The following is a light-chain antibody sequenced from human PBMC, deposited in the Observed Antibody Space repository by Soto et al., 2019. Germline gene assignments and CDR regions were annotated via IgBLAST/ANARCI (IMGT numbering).Light chain of an antibody. V-gene: IGLV1-40*01. CDR2: GNT. CDR3: QSYADTLSGWV. CDR1: SSNVGAGYD. Sequence: QSVLTQPPSVSGAPGQRVTISCTGSSSNVGAGYDVHWYQVLPRTAPKLRIFGNTNRPSGVPDRFSASKSGTSASLAISGLAAEDEADYYCQSYADTLSGWVFGGGTQLTVL. J-gene: IGLJ3*02.